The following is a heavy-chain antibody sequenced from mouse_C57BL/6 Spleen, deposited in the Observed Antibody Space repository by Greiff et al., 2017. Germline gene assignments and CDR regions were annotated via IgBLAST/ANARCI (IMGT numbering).Heavy chain of an antibody. J-gene: IGHJ1*03. V-gene: IGHV8-12*01. CDR1: GFSLSTSGMG. D-gene: IGHD2-5*01. CDR3: ARSWAYYSNYWYFDV. CDR2: IYWDDDK. Sequence: QVTLKVSGPGILQSSQTLSLTCSFSGFSLSTSGMGVSWIRQPSGKGLEWLAHIYWDDDKRYNPSLKSRLTISKDTSRNQVFLKITSVDTADTATYYCARSWAYYSNYWYFDVWGTGTTVTVSS.